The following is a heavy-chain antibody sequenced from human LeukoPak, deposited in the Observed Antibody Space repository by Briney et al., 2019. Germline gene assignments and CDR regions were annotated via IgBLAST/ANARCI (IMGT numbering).Heavy chain of an antibody. CDR1: GYTFTSYG. J-gene: IGHJ4*02. Sequence: ASVKVSCKASGYTFTSYGISWVRQAPGQGLEWMGWIRAYNGNTNYAQKLQGRVTLNTDTYTSTAYMVLRSVRSDDTAVYYCARCPYEVDFWSCYYLSFDYWGQGTLVTVSS. V-gene: IGHV1-18*01. D-gene: IGHD3-3*01. CDR3: ARCPYEVDFWSCYYLSFDY. CDR2: IRAYNGNT.